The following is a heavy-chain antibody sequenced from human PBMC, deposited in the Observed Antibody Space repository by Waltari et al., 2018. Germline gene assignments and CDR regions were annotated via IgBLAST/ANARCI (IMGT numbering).Heavy chain of an antibody. J-gene: IGHJ6*02. D-gene: IGHD6-6*01. Sequence: QVQLVQSGAEVKKPGASVKVSCQASGYTFTSYGISWVRQAPGQGLEWMGWISAYNGNTNYAQKLQGRVTMTTDTSTSTAYMELRSLRSDDTAVYYCARFQRYSSSSPLGYGMDVWGQGTTVTVSS. CDR2: ISAYNGNT. CDR1: GYTFTSYG. V-gene: IGHV1-18*01. CDR3: ARFQRYSSSSPLGYGMDV.